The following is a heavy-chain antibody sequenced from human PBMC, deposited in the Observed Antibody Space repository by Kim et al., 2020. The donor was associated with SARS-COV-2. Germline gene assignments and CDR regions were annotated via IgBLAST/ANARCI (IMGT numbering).Heavy chain of an antibody. CDR1: GFTFSNYA. CDR2: ISGSGGRT. V-gene: IGHV3-23*01. D-gene: IGHD2-15*01. Sequence: GGSLRLSCAASGFTFSNYAMSWVRQAPGKGLEWVSGISGSGGRTYDADSVKGRFTISRDNSKNTLYLQMNSLRAEDTAVYYCARLCGPYCYVPRDYWGQG. J-gene: IGHJ4*02. CDR3: ARLCGPYCYVPRDY.